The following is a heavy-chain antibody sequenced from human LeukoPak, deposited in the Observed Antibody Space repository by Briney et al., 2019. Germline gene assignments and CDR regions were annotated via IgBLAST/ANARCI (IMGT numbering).Heavy chain of an antibody. CDR2: ISSSGSTI. Sequence: PGGSLRLSCAASGFTFSDYYMSWIRQAPGKGLGWVSYISSSGSTIYYADSVKGRFTISRDNAKNSLYLQMNSLRAEDTAVYYCARERWELLSYYGMDVWGQGTTVTVSS. CDR3: ARERWELLSYYGMDV. CDR1: GFTFSDYY. V-gene: IGHV3-11*01. J-gene: IGHJ6*02. D-gene: IGHD1-26*01.